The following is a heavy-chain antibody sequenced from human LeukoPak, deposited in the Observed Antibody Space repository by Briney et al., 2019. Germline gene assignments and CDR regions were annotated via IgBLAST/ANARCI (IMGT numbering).Heavy chain of an antibody. CDR2: IIPIFGIA. J-gene: IGHJ5*02. V-gene: IGHV1-69*04. CDR3: AREATVTTRWFDP. CDR1: GGTFSSYA. D-gene: IGHD4-17*01. Sequence: SVKVSCKASGGTFSSYAISRVRQAPGQGLEWMGRIIPIFGIANYAQKFQGRVTITADKSTSTAYMELSSLRSEDTAVYYCAREATVTTRWFDPWGQGTLVTVSS.